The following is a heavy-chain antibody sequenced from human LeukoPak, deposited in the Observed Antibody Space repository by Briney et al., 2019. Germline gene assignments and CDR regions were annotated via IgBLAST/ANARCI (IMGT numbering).Heavy chain of an antibody. CDR3: ARGGYSGYDYFDY. CDR1: GFTFSSYA. Sequence: PGGSLRLSCAASGFTFSSYAMSWVRQAPGKGLEWVSYISSSGSTIYYADSVKGRFTISRDNAKNSLYLQMNSLRAEDTAVYYCARGGYSGYDYFDYWGQGTLVTVSS. CDR2: ISSSGSTI. D-gene: IGHD5-12*01. J-gene: IGHJ4*02. V-gene: IGHV3-48*03.